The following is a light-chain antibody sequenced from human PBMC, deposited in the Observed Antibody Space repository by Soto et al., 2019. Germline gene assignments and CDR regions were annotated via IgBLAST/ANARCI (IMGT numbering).Light chain of an antibody. Sequence: QSALTQPASVSGSPGQSITISCTGTSSDVGGYNYVSWYQQHPGKAPKLMIYDVSNRPSGVSNRFSGSKSGNTASLTISGLQAEDEADNYCNSYTSSSTLNYVFGTGTKVTV. CDR2: DVS. V-gene: IGLV2-14*01. CDR3: NSYTSSSTLNYV. J-gene: IGLJ1*01. CDR1: SSDVGGYNY.